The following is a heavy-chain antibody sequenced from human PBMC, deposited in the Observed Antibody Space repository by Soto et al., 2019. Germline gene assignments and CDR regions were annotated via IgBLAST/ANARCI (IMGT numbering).Heavy chain of an antibody. V-gene: IGHV4-59*01. D-gene: IGHD4-17*01. CDR2: IYYSGST. CDR3: ARDVSLPPTDYAGRSMDV. J-gene: IGHJ6*02. Sequence: SETLSLTCTVSGGSISNAYWSWIRQPPGKGLEWIGYIYYSGSTDYNPSLRSRVTISMNRSKNQFSLKLSSVTAADTAVYFCARDVSLPPTDYAGRSMDVWGQGTTVTVSS. CDR1: GGSISNAY.